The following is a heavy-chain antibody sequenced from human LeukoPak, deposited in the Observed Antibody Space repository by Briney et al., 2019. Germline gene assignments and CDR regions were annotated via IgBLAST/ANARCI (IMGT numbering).Heavy chain of an antibody. Sequence: GGSLRLSCAASGFTFSSYGMHWVRQAPGKGLEWVAAISYDGSNKYYADSVKGRFTISRDNSKNTLYLQMNSLRAEDTAVYYCAKNSNHYDSSGYPDYWGQGTLVTVSS. CDR2: ISYDGSNK. CDR1: GFTFSSYG. D-gene: IGHD3-22*01. CDR3: AKNSNHYDSSGYPDY. J-gene: IGHJ4*02. V-gene: IGHV3-30*18.